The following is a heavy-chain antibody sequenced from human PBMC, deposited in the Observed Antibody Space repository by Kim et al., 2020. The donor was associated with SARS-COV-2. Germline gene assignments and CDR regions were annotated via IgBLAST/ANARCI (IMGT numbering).Heavy chain of an antibody. D-gene: IGHD6-13*01. J-gene: IGHJ4*02. V-gene: IGHV6-1*01. Sequence: AVSVKSRITINPDTAKNQFSLQLNSVTPEDTAVYYCARDLGYSSSWYYDYWGQGTLVTVSS. CDR3: ARDLGYSSSWYYDY.